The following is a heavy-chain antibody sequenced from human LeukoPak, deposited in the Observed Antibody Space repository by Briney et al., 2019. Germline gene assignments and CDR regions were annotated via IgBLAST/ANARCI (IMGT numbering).Heavy chain of an antibody. CDR1: GFTFSSYA. Sequence: GGSLRLSCAASGFTFSSYAMSWVRQAPGKGLEWVSAISGSGGSTYYADSVKGRFTISRDNSKNTLYLQMNSLRAEDTAVYYCAKDISSMVRGVKWGYYFDYWGQGTLVTVSS. CDR2: ISGSGGST. CDR3: AKDISSMVRGVKWGYYFDY. J-gene: IGHJ4*02. V-gene: IGHV3-23*01. D-gene: IGHD3-10*01.